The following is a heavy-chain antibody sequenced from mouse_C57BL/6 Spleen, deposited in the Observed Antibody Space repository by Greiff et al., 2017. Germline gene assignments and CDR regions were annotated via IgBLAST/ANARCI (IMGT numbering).Heavy chain of an antibody. J-gene: IGHJ1*03. CDR1: AYPFPSSW. CDR2: INPSSGYT. V-gene: IGHV1-7*01. CDR3: ARSRGPWYFDV. Sequence: QVQLQQSGAELAKPGASVRLSSKASAYPFPSSWMHWVKQRPGQGLEWIGYINPSSGYTKYNQKFKDKATLTADKSSSTAYMQLSSLTYEDSAVYYCARSRGPWYFDVWGTGTTVTVSS.